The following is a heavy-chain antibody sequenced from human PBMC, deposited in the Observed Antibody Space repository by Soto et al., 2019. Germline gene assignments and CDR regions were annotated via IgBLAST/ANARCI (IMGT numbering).Heavy chain of an antibody. CDR1: GFTFSSYG. D-gene: IGHD2-8*02. CDR2: IWYDGSNK. CDR3: ARDSPGLVGSGDAFDI. J-gene: IGHJ3*02. V-gene: IGHV3-33*01. Sequence: GGSLRLSCAASGFTFSSYGMHWVRQAPGKGLEWVAVIWYDGSNKYYADSVKGRFTISRDNSKNTLYLQMNSLRAEDTAVYYCARDSPGLVGSGDAFDIWGQGTMVTVSS.